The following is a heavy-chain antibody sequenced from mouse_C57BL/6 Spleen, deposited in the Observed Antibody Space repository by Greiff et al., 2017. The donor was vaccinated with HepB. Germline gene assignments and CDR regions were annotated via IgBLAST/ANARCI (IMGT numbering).Heavy chain of an antibody. Sequence: QVQLQQPGAELVMPGASVKLSCKASGYTFTSYWMHWVKQRPGQGLEWIGEIDPSDSYTNYNQKFKGKSTLTVDKSSSTAYMQLSSLTSEDSAVYYCARRGSYYYGSSSDYWGQGTTLTVSS. J-gene: IGHJ2*01. CDR3: ARRGSYYYGSSSDY. D-gene: IGHD1-1*01. CDR2: IDPSDSYT. CDR1: GYTFTSYW. V-gene: IGHV1-69*01.